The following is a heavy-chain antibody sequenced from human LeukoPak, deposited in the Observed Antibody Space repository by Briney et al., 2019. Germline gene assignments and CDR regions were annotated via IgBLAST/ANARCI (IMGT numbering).Heavy chain of an antibody. J-gene: IGHJ4*02. CDR2: IIPIFGTA. Sequence: SVRVSCKASGGTFSSYAISWVRQAPGQGLEWMGGIIPIFGTANYAQKFQGRVTITADESTSTAYMELSSLRSEDTAVYYCARDPRTMVRGVPAALRYWGRGTLVTVSS. V-gene: IGHV1-69*13. CDR3: ARDPRTMVRGVPAALRY. CDR1: GGTFSSYA. D-gene: IGHD3-10*01.